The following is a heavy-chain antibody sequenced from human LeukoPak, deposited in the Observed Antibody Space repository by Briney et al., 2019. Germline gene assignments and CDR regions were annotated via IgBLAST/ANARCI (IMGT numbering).Heavy chain of an antibody. D-gene: IGHD5-12*01. V-gene: IGHV3-7*01. J-gene: IGHJ4*02. CDR2: IKQDGSEK. Sequence: PGGSLGLSCAASGFTFSSYWMSWVRQAPGKGLEWVANIKQDGSEKYYVDSVKGRFTISRDNAKNSLYLQMNSLRAEDTAVYYCARKYSGFPFDYWGQGTLVTVSS. CDR1: GFTFSSYW. CDR3: ARKYSGFPFDY.